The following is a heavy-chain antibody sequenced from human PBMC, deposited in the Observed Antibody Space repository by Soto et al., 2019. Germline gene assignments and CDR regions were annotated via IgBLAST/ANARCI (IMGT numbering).Heavy chain of an antibody. CDR1: GGSISSGGYY. D-gene: IGHD3-9*01. CDR3: ARAVYDILTGYVN. V-gene: IGHV4-31*03. J-gene: IGHJ4*02. CDR2: IYYSGST. Sequence: SETLSLTCTVSGGSISSGGYYWSWIRQHPGKGLEWIGYIYYSGSTYYNPSLKSRVTISVDTSKNQFSLKLSSVTAADTAVYYCARAVYDILTGYVNWGQGTLVTVSS.